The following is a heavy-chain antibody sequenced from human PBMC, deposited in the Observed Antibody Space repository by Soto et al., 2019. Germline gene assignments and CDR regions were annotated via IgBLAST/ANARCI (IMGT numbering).Heavy chain of an antibody. D-gene: IGHD6-6*01. V-gene: IGHV1-69*01. Sequence: QVQLVQSGAEVKKPGSSVKVSCKASGGTFSSYAISWVRQAPGQGLEWMGGIIPIFGTANYAQKFQGRVTITADESTSTAYMELSSLRSEDTAVYYCASLQGSSSSNYYYYGMDVWGQGTTVTVSS. CDR1: GGTFSSYA. CDR2: IIPIFGTA. CDR3: ASLQGSSSSNYYYYGMDV. J-gene: IGHJ6*02.